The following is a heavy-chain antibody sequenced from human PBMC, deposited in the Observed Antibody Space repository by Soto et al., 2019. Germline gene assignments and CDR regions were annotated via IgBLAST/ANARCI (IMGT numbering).Heavy chain of an antibody. D-gene: IGHD1-26*01. Sequence: SLRLASAASGIIFDQYAMSWVRQTPGKRLEWVSSINGRGGSTYYADSVKGRFTISRDTSRKTLYLQMTSLRAEDTAVYYCAKHPRASCGRRLDCWGLGTLVSASP. J-gene: IGHJ4*02. CDR1: GIIFDQYA. V-gene: IGHV3-23*01. CDR3: AKHPRASCGRRLDC. CDR2: INGRGGST.